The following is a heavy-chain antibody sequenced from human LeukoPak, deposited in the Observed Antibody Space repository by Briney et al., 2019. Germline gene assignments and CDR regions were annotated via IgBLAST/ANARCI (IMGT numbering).Heavy chain of an antibody. CDR2: MNPDSGNT. V-gene: IGHV1-8*01. D-gene: IGHD7-27*01. CDR3: ARNVPRTGDFYY. J-gene: IGHJ4*02. Sequence: GASVKVSCKASGDTFTSCDINWVRQATGQGLEWIGWMNPDSGNTGYAQKFQGRITLTRDTSISTAYMELSSLTSEDTAAYYCARNVPRTGDFYYWGQGTLVTVSS. CDR1: GDTFTSCD.